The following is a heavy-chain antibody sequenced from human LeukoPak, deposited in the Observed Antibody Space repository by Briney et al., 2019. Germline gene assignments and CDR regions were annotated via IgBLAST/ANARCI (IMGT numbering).Heavy chain of an antibody. D-gene: IGHD1-26*01. J-gene: IGHJ4*02. CDR3: ARDPEIPFVSKSGSFDY. CDR1: GFTFSSYS. V-gene: IGHV3-21*01. CDR2: ISSSSSYI. Sequence: PGGSLRLSCAASGFTFSSYSMNWVRQAPGKGLEWASSISSSSSYIYYADSVKGRFTISRDNAKNSLYLQMNRLRAEDTAVYYCARDPEIPFVSKSGSFDYWGQGTLVTVSS.